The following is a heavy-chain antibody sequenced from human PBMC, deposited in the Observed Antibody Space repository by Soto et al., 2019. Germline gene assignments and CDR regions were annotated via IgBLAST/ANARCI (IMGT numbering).Heavy chain of an antibody. CDR2: IYSGGST. CDR1: GFTASSNY. CDR3: ARHRPPGIAVAGAYYYYGLDV. Sequence: HPGGSLRLSCAASGFTASSNYMSWVRQAPGKGLEWVSVIYSGGSTYYADSVKGRFTISRDNSKNTLYLQMNSLRAEDTAVYYCARHRPPGIAVAGAYYYYGLDVWGQGTTVTVSS. V-gene: IGHV3-53*01. J-gene: IGHJ6*02. D-gene: IGHD6-19*01.